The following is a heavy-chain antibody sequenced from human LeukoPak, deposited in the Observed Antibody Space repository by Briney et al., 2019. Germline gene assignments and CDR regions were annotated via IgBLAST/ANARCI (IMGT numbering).Heavy chain of an antibody. V-gene: IGHV3-48*01. Sequence: GGSLRLSCAASGFTFSSYSMNWVRQAPGKGLEWVSYIISSSSTIYYADSVKGRFTISRDNAKNSLYLQMNSLRAEDTAVYYCARRYDFWSGYYTDYFDYWGQGTLVTVSS. CDR1: GFTFSSYS. D-gene: IGHD3-3*01. CDR2: IISSSSTI. J-gene: IGHJ4*02. CDR3: ARRYDFWSGYYTDYFDY.